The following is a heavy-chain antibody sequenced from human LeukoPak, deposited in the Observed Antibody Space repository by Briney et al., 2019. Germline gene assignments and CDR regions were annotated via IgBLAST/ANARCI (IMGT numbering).Heavy chain of an antibody. J-gene: IGHJ5*02. D-gene: IGHD3-22*01. CDR3: TSDTYYYDSTGLGHWFDP. V-gene: IGHV1-2*02. CDR2: INPSSGGT. CDR1: GYTFTGYY. Sequence: GASVKVSCKASGYTFTGYYIHWVRQAPGQGLEWMGWINPSSGGTNYAQKFQGRVTMTRDTSISTAYMELSSLRSDDTAVYYCTSDTYYYDSTGLGHWFDPWGQGTLVTVSS.